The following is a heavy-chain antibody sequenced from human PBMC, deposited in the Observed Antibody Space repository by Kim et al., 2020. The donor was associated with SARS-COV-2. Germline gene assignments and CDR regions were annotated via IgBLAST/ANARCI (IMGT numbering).Heavy chain of an antibody. J-gene: IGHJ3*02. CDR3: ARNEAAMPDTGAFDI. V-gene: IGHV4-38-2*02. Sequence: SETLSLTCTVSGYSISSGYYWGWIRQPPGKGLEWIGSIYHSGSTYYNPSLKSRVTISVDTSKNQFSLKLSSVTAADTAVYYCARNEAAMPDTGAFDIWGQGKMVTVSS. D-gene: IGHD2-2*01. CDR1: GYSISSGYY. CDR2: IYHSGST.